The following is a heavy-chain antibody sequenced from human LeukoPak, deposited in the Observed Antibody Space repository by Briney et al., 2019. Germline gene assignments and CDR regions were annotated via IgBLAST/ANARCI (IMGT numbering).Heavy chain of an antibody. CDR3: ARGDSSGYYPLFDY. J-gene: IGHJ4*02. CDR2: IIPIFGTA. CDR1: GGTFSSYA. V-gene: IGHV1-69*13. Sequence: SVKVSCKASGGTFSSYAISWVRQAPGQGLEWMGGIIPIFGTANYAQKFQGRVTITADESTSTAYMELSSLRSEDTAVYYCARGDSSGYYPLFDYWGQGTLVTVSS. D-gene: IGHD3-22*01.